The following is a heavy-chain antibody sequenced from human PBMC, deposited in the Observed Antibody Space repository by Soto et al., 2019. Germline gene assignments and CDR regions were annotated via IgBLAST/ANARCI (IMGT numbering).Heavy chain of an antibody. CDR2: IWYDGNNK. J-gene: IGHJ4*02. V-gene: IGHV3-33*01. D-gene: IGHD4-17*01. CDR1: GFTFSNYA. Sequence: QVQLVESGGGVVQPGRSLRLSCAASGFTFSNYAMHWVRQAPGKGLEWVAVIWYDGNNKYYADSVKGRFTISRDNPKNPLYLQMNSLRVEDTAVYYGATGGIWTTVPLEGDYWGQGTLVTVSS. CDR3: ATGGIWTTVPLEGDY.